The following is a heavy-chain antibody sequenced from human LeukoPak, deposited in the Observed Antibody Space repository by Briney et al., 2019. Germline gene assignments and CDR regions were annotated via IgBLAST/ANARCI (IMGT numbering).Heavy chain of an antibody. CDR1: GYTFTSYG. D-gene: IGHD1-26*01. Sequence: ASVKVSCKASGYTFTSYGISWVRQAPGQGLEWMGIINPSGGSTSYAQKFQGRVTMTRDMSTSTVYMELSSLRSEDTAVYYCAREGIVGATSDDAFDIWGQGTMVTVSS. V-gene: IGHV1-46*01. J-gene: IGHJ3*02. CDR3: AREGIVGATSDDAFDI. CDR2: INPSGGST.